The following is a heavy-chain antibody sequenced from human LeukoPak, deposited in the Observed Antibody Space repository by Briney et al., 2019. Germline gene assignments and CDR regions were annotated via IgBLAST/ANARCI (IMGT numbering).Heavy chain of an antibody. V-gene: IGHV4-59*08. D-gene: IGHD3-22*01. CDR2: IYYSGST. J-gene: IGHJ4*02. CDR3: ARLLAADDSSGYYPFDY. CDR1: GGSISSYY. Sequence: PSETLSLTCTVSGGSISSYYWSWIRQPPGKGLAWIGYIYYSGSTNYNPSLKSRVTISVDTSKNQFSLKLSSVTAADTAVYYCARLLAADDSSGYYPFDYWGQGTLVTVSS.